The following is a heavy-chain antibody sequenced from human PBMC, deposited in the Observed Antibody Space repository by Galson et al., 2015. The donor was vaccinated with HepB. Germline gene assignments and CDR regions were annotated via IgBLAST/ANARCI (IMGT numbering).Heavy chain of an antibody. Sequence: SLRLSCAASGFTFSNYSMNWVRQAPGKGLECVSYISSSSSTIYYADSVKGRFTISRDNAKNSLYLQMNSLRDEDTAVYYCARGEVLVWFGEFEIHSGFYYYGLDVWGQGTTVTVSS. D-gene: IGHD3-10*01. CDR2: ISSSSSTI. CDR3: ARGEVLVWFGEFEIHSGFYYYGLDV. CDR1: GFTFSNYS. V-gene: IGHV3-48*02. J-gene: IGHJ6*02.